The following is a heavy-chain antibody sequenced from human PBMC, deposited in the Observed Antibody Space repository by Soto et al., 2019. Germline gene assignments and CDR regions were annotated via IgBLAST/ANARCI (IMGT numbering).Heavy chain of an antibody. CDR2: RNPNSGNT. J-gene: IGHJ6*02. CDR3: ARGVIVATIFDYYYGMDV. Sequence: ASVKVSCKASGYTFTSYDIHWVRPATGQGLEGMGWRNPNSGNTGYAQKFQGRVTITRNTSISTAYMELSSLRSEDTAVYYCARGVIVATIFDYYYGMDVWGQGTTVTVSS. CDR1: GYTFTSYD. D-gene: IGHD5-12*01. V-gene: IGHV1-8*01.